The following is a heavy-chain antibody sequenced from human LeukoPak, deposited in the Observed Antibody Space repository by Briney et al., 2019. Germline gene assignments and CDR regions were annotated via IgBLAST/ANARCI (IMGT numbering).Heavy chain of an antibody. V-gene: IGHV4-31*03. CDR2: IYYSGST. CDR1: GVSISSGGYY. D-gene: IGHD1-14*01. Sequence: SQTLSLTCTVSGVSISSGGYYWSWIRQHPGKGLEWIGYIYYSGSTYYNPSLKSRVTISVDTSKNQFSLKLSSVTAADPAVYYCAKAKRKTGLSRYFDYWGQGTLVTVSS. J-gene: IGHJ4*02. CDR3: AKAKRKTGLSRYFDY.